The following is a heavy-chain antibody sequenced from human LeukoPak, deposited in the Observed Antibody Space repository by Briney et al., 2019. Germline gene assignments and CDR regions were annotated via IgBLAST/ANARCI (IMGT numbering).Heavy chain of an antibody. CDR1: GFTVSSNY. Sequence: PGGSLRLSCAASGFTVSSNYMSWVRQAPGKGLEWVSVIYSGGSTYYADSVKSRFTISRDNSKNTLYLQMNSLRAEDTAVYYCARDVDFWSGYPGGNYYGMDVWGQGTTVTVSS. D-gene: IGHD3-3*01. CDR3: ARDVDFWSGYPGGNYYGMDV. V-gene: IGHV3-53*01. CDR2: IYSGGST. J-gene: IGHJ6*02.